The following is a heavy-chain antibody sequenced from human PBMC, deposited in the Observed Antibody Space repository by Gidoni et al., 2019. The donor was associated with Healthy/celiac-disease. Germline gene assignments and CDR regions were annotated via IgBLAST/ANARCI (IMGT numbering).Heavy chain of an antibody. Sequence: QVQLQESGPGLVTPSETLSLTCPVSGGSVSSGSYYWSWIRQPPGKGLEWIGYIYYSGSTNYNPSLKSRVTISVDTSKNQFSLKLSSVTAADTAVYYCAREGIVVVPAARDAFDIWGQGTMVTVSS. CDR1: GGSVSSGSYY. V-gene: IGHV4-61*01. CDR3: AREGIVVVPAARDAFDI. D-gene: IGHD2-2*01. CDR2: IYYSGST. J-gene: IGHJ3*02.